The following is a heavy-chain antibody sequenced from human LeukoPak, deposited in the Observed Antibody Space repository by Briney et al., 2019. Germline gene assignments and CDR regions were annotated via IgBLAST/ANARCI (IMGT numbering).Heavy chain of an antibody. D-gene: IGHD6-13*01. Sequence: GGSLRLSCAASGFTFSSYAMHWVRQAPGKGLEWVAVISYDGSNKYYADSVKGRFTISRDNSKNTLYPQMNSLRAEDTAVYYCAREHSSLDYWGQGTLVTVSS. CDR1: GFTFSSYA. CDR3: AREHSSLDY. J-gene: IGHJ4*02. CDR2: ISYDGSNK. V-gene: IGHV3-30-3*01.